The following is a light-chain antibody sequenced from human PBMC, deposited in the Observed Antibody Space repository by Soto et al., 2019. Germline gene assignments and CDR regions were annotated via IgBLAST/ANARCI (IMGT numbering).Light chain of an antibody. J-gene: IGLJ3*02. Sequence: QSVLTQPPSASGTPGQRVTISCSGSSSNIGSDYVYWYQQLPGTAPKLLMYSNNQRPSGVPDRVSGSKSGTSASLAISGLRSEDEADYYCSTWDDGLSGWVFGGGTKVTVL. CDR1: SSNIGSDY. CDR2: SNN. CDR3: STWDDGLSGWV. V-gene: IGLV1-47*02.